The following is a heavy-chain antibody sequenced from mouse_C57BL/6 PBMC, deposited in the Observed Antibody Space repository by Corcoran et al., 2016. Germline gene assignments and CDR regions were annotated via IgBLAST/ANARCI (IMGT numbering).Heavy chain of an antibody. D-gene: IGHD2-2*01. V-gene: IGHV9-3*01. J-gene: IGHJ3*01. CDR3: ARTPMVTRAWFAY. CDR2: INTYSGVP. Sequence: QIQLVQYGPELKKPEETVKISCKASGYTFTPYGMSWVKQAPGKGLKWMGWINTYSGVPTYADDFKGRFAFSLETSASTAYLQINNLKNEDTATYFCARTPMVTRAWFAYWGQGTLVTVSA. CDR1: GYTFTPYG.